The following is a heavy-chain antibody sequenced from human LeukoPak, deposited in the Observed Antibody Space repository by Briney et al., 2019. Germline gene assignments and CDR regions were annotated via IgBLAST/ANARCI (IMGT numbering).Heavy chain of an antibody. V-gene: IGHV4-39*01. D-gene: IGHD3-3*01. CDR1: GGSISSSSYY. J-gene: IGHJ4*02. Sequence: PSETLSLTCTVSGGSISSSSYYWGWIRQPPGTGLEWIGSIYYSGSTYYNPSLKSRVTISVDTSKNQFSLKLSSVTAADTAVYYCARIRVVTHYYFDYWGQGTPVTVSP. CDR2: IYYSGST. CDR3: ARIRVVTHYYFDY.